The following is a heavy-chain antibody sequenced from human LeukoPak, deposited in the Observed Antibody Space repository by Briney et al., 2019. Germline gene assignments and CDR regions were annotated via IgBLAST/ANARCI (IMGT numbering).Heavy chain of an antibody. D-gene: IGHD3-10*01. J-gene: IGHJ6*03. CDR2: INHGGNT. CDR3: ARGLVTMVRGVIIGYYYYYMDV. CDR1: GGSFSDYD. V-gene: IGHV4-34*01. Sequence: SETLSLTCAVYGGSFSDYDWTWIRQPPGKGLEWIGEINHGGNTKYNPSLKSRVTISLDTSKNQFSLKLSSVTAADTAVYYCARGLVTMVRGVIIGYYYYYMDVWGKGTTVTVSS.